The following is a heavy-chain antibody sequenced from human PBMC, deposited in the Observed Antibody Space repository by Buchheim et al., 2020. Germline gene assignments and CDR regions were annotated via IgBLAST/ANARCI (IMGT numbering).Heavy chain of an antibody. V-gene: IGHV4-34*01. CDR2: INHSGST. CDR1: GGSFSGYY. Sequence: QVQLQQWGAGLLKPSETLSLTCAVYGGSFSGYYWSWIRQPPGKGLEWIGEINHSGSTNYNPSLKSRVTISVDTSKNQFSLKLSSVTAADTAVYYCARGLVVAATLYLEDAFDIWGQGT. J-gene: IGHJ3*02. D-gene: IGHD2-15*01. CDR3: ARGLVVAATLYLEDAFDI.